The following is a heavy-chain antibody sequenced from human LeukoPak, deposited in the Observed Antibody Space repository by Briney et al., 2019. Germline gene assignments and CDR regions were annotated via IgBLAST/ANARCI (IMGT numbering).Heavy chain of an antibody. J-gene: IGHJ4*02. V-gene: IGHV3-30*18. D-gene: IGHD5-12*01. CDR2: ISYDGSNK. CDR1: GFTFSSYG. CDR3: AKDADDFSGYADY. Sequence: GGSLRLSCAASGFTFSSYGMHWVRQAPGKGLEWVAVISYDGSNKYYADSVKGRFTISRDNSKNTLYLQMNSLRAEDTAVYYCAKDADDFSGYADYWGQGTLVTVSS.